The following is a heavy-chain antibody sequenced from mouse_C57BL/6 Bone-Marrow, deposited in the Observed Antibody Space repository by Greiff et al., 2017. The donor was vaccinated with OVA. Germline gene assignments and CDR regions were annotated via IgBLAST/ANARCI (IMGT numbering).Heavy chain of an antibody. V-gene: IGHV14-2*01. CDR3: ARDGYYYAMDY. D-gene: IGHD2-3*01. CDR1: GFNIKDYY. J-gene: IGHJ4*01. Sequence: EVKLMESGAELVKPGASVKLSCTASGFNIKDYYMHWVKQRTEQGLEWIGMIDPDDGDTKYDPNFPGKATIPADTSSNTSYLQLSSLTSEDTAVYYWARDGYYYAMDYWGQGTLVTVSS. CDR2: IDPDDGDT.